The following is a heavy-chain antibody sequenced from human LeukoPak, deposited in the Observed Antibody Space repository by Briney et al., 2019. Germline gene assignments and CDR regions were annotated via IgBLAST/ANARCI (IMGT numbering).Heavy chain of an antibody. CDR3: ARVAVLDSSGYYRGYYFDY. CDR1: GFTFSSYS. D-gene: IGHD3-22*01. Sequence: PGGSLRLSCAASGFTFSSYSMNWVRQAPGKGLEWVSSISSSSSYIYYADSVKGRFTISRDNAKNSLYLQTNSLRGEDTAVYYCARVAVLDSSGYYRGYYFDYGCRGTVVTVSS. J-gene: IGHJ4*02. V-gene: IGHV3-21*01. CDR2: ISSSSSYI.